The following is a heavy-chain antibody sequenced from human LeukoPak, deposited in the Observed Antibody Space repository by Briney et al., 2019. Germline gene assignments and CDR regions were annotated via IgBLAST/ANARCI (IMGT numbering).Heavy chain of an antibody. CDR3: ARGPPNWGYDY. CDR2: MSPNSGDT. V-gene: IGHV1-8*01. Sequence: ASVKVSCKASGYTFTSYDFNWVRQATGQRPEWMGWMSPNSGDTGYAQKFQDRVTMTRNTSISTAYVELSSLRSDDTAVYYCARGPPNWGYDYWGPGTLVTVSS. D-gene: IGHD7-27*01. J-gene: IGHJ4*02. CDR1: GYTFTSYD.